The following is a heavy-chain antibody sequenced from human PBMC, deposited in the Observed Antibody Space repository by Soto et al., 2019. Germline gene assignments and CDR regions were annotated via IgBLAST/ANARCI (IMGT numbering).Heavy chain of an antibody. Sequence: SETLSLTCAVYGGSFSGYYWSWIRQPPGKGLEWIGEINHSGSTNYNPSLKSRVTISVDTSKNQFSLKLSSVTAADTAVYYCARQLTGRDVWFGELFWFDPWGQGTLVTVSS. CDR1: GGSFSGYY. D-gene: IGHD3-10*01. V-gene: IGHV4-34*01. CDR2: INHSGST. J-gene: IGHJ5*02. CDR3: ARQLTGRDVWFGELFWFDP.